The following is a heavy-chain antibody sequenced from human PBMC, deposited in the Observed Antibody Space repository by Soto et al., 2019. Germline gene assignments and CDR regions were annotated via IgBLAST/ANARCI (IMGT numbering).Heavy chain of an antibody. CDR2: ISAYNGNT. D-gene: IGHD5-12*01. J-gene: IGHJ4*02. CDR1: GYTFTSYG. CDR3: ARVYSGYEMTYYFDY. Sequence: ASVKVSCKASGYTFTSYGISWVRQAPGQGLEWMGWISAYNGNTNYAQRLQGRVTMTTDTSTSTAYMELRSLRPDDTAVYYCARVYSGYEMTYYFDYWGQGTLVTVSS. V-gene: IGHV1-18*01.